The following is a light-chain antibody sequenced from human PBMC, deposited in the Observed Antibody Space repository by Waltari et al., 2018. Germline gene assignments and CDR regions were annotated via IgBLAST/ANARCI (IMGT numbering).Light chain of an antibody. J-gene: IGLJ3*02. CDR3: ASWDDSLNGHWV. Sequence: QSVLTQPPSASGTPGLRVTISCSGSASIIGGPLVPWYQQLPGKAPKPLIYRSDQRPSGVPDRFSGSKTGTSASLAISGLQSDDEADYFCASWDDSLNGHWVFGGGTKVTVL. CDR2: RSD. V-gene: IGLV1-44*01. CDR1: ASIIGGPL.